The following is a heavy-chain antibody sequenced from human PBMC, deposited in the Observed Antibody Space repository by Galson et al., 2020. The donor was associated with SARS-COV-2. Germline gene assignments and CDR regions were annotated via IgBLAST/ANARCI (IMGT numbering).Heavy chain of an antibody. J-gene: IGHJ4*02. D-gene: IGHD2-15*01. CDR1: GFTVSSNY. V-gene: IGHV3-53*01. CDR3: ARDPSGCAGGTCSGDY. Sequence: GGSLRLSCAASGFTVSSNYINWVRQAPGKGLEWVSVIYSDGSKHYADSVKGRFTTSRDNSKNTLYLQMNSLRAEDTAVYYCARDPSGCAGGTCSGDYWGQGTLVTVSS. CDR2: IYSDGSK.